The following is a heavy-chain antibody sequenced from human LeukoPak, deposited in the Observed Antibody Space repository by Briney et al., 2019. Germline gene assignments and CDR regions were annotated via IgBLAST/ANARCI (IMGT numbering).Heavy chain of an antibody. J-gene: IGHJ4*02. CDR2: ISWNSGSI. CDR3: ARGNRLQYYDN. D-gene: IGHD4-11*01. Sequence: GGSLRLSCAASGFTFDDYAMHWVRQAPGKGLEWVSGISWNSGSIGYADSVKGRFTISRDNAKNSLYLQMNSLRAEDTAVYYCARGNRLQYYDNWGQGTLVTVSS. CDR1: GFTFDDYA. V-gene: IGHV3-9*01.